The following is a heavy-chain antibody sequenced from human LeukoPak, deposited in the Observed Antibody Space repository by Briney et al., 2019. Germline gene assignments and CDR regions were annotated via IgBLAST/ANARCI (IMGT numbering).Heavy chain of an antibody. CDR3: ASRGDFWSGYYAFDI. J-gene: IGHJ3*02. V-gene: IGHV5-51*01. D-gene: IGHD3-3*01. Sequence: GESLKISCKGSGYSFTNYWIGWVRQMPGKGLEWMGIIYPGDSDTRYSPSFQGQVTISADKSISTAYLQWGSLKASDTAMYYCASRGDFWSGYYAFDIWGQGTMVTVSS. CDR2: IYPGDSDT. CDR1: GYSFTNYW.